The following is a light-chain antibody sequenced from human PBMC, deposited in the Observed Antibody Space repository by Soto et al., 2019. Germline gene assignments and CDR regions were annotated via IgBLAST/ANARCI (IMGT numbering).Light chain of an antibody. J-gene: IGKJ4*01. CDR2: AAS. CDR1: KGLRSD. Sequence: VIWMTQSPSLLSASTGERVTISCRMSKGLRSDLAWYQQKPGKAPELLIYAASTLQSGVPSSFRGSRSGTDFTLTISCLQSEDFATYYCQQYYSFPLSCGGGTKVEIK. V-gene: IGKV1D-8*01. CDR3: QQYYSFPLS.